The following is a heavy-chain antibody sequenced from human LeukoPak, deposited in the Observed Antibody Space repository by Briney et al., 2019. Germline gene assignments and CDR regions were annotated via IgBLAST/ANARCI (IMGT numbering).Heavy chain of an antibody. D-gene: IGHD3-22*01. CDR2: IYSGGST. V-gene: IGHV3-53*04. Sequence: GGSLRLSCAASGFTVSSNYMSWVRQAPGKGLEWVSVIYSGGSTYYADSVKGRFTISRHNSKNTLYLQMSSLRAEDTAVYYCAREGFYDSSGSNSNWGQGTLVTVSS. CDR3: AREGFYDSSGSNSN. CDR1: GFTVSSNY. J-gene: IGHJ4*02.